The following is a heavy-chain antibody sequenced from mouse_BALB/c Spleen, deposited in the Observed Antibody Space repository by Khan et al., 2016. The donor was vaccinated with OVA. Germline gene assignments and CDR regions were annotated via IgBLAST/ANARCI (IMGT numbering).Heavy chain of an antibody. CDR2: FYPGSNNT. CDR1: GYTFTDYN. J-gene: IGHJ3*01. Sequence: VRLQESGAELARPGASVKLSCKASGYTFTDYNINWVKQRTGQGLEWIGEFYPGSNNTYYNEKFKGKATLTADKSSSTAYMQLSSLTSEDSAVYCCAREWGAWFPYWGQGTLVTVSA. V-gene: IGHV1-77*01. CDR3: AREWGAWFPY.